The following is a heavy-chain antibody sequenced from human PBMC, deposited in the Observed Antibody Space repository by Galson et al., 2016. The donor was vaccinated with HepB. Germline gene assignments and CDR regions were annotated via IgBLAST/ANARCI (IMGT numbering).Heavy chain of an antibody. CDR3: ARGNSVTTVTTPLRR. Sequence: SVKVSCKASGPTFNEFVITWVRQAPGQGLEWMGGIIPLFGTTTYAQRFQGRVTLTADESTNTVYMELNSLMSEDTAVYYCARGNSVTTVTTPLRRWGQGTLILVSP. V-gene: IGHV1-69*13. D-gene: IGHD4-17*01. J-gene: IGHJ4*02. CDR2: IIPLFGTT. CDR1: GPTFNEFV.